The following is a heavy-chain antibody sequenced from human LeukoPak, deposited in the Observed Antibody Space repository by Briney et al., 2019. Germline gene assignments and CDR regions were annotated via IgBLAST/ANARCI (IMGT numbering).Heavy chain of an antibody. V-gene: IGHV4-59*08. Sequence: PSETLSLTCTVSGGSISSFYWTWIRRPPGKGLEWIGYVYYSGSASYNPSLKSRVTISVDTSKNQVSLKLSSVTAADTAVYYCARHVGYCSGGYCYGRYDAWGQGTLVTVSS. CDR1: GGSISSFY. CDR2: VYYSGSA. CDR3: ARHVGYCSGGYCYGRYDA. D-gene: IGHD2-15*01. J-gene: IGHJ5*02.